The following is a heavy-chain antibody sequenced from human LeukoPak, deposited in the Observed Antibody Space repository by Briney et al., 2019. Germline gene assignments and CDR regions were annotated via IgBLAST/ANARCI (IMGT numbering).Heavy chain of an antibody. CDR3: TRDHCRGDNCPSFDY. CDR1: GYTFTSFG. V-gene: IGHV1-18*04. J-gene: IGHJ4*02. Sequence: GASVRVSCNPSGYTFTSFGISWVRQAPGQGLEWMGWIGAYNGDTNYAQKLQGRVTMTTDTFTSTAYMDLRSLRSDDTAVYYCTRDHCRGDNCPSFDYWGQGTLVTVSS. D-gene: IGHD2-15*01. CDR2: IGAYNGDT.